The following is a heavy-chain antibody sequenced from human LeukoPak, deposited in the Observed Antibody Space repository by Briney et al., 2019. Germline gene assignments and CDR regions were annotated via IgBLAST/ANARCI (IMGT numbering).Heavy chain of an antibody. Sequence: SETLSLTCAVYGGSFSDYYWSWIRQPPGKGLEWIGEINDSGSTNSNPSLKSRVTISVDTSKNQFSLQLSSVTAADTAAYYCALPSSGMWDYMDVWGKGTTVTVSS. CDR2: INDSGST. J-gene: IGHJ6*03. D-gene: IGHD3-22*01. V-gene: IGHV4-34*01. CDR1: GGSFSDYY. CDR3: ALPSSGMWDYMDV.